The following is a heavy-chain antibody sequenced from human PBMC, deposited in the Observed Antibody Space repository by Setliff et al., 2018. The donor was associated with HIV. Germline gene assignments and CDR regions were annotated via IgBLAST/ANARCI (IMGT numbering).Heavy chain of an antibody. Sequence: NPGGSLRLSCAASGFTFSSYSMNWVRQAPGKGLEWVSSISSSSSYIYYADSVKGRFTISRDNAKNSLYLQMNSLRAEDTAVYYCARDKSGTAMPFDYWGQGTLVTVSS. D-gene: IGHD5-18*01. J-gene: IGHJ4*02. V-gene: IGHV3-21*01. CDR1: GFTFSSYS. CDR2: ISSSSSYI. CDR3: ARDKSGTAMPFDY.